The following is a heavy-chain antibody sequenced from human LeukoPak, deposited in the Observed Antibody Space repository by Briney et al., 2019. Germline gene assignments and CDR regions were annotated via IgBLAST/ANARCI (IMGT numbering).Heavy chain of an antibody. CDR1: GGSISSSSYY. CDR3: ARLRYDILTGCFDY. J-gene: IGHJ4*02. D-gene: IGHD3-9*01. V-gene: IGHV4-39*01. CDR2: VSNSGSK. Sequence: SETLSLTCTVSGGSISSSSYYWGWIRQPPGKGLEWIGSVSNSGSKHYNPSLKGRVTVFVDTSKNQFSLRLSSVTAADTAVYYCARLRYDILTGCFDYWGQGTLVTVSS.